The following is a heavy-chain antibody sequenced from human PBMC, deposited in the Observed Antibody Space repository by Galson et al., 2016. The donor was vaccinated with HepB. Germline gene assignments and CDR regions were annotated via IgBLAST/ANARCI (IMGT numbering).Heavy chain of an antibody. Sequence: SETLSLTCTVSGGSFRSTYYYWGWIRQPPGKGLEWIGSFDYSGSTFYNPSLKSRVTISVDTSKNQFSLKLSSVTAADTAVYYCVGPYVWGSFWNDYWGQGTLVTVSS. CDR3: VGPYVWGSFWNDY. V-gene: IGHV4-39*01. CDR1: GGSFRSTYYY. D-gene: IGHD3-16*01. J-gene: IGHJ4*02. CDR2: FDYSGST.